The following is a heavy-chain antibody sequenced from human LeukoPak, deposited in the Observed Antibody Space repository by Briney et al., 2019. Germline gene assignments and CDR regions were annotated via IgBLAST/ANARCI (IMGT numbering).Heavy chain of an antibody. D-gene: IGHD3-10*01. Sequence: PGGSLRLSCAASGFTFSSYAMSWVRQAPGKGLEWVSAISGSGGSTYYADSVKGRFTISRDNSKNTLYLQMNSLRAEDTAVYFCAKRGVVIRGLLVIGYHQEAYHYDFWGQGVLVTVSS. V-gene: IGHV3-23*01. J-gene: IGHJ4*02. CDR3: AKRGVVIRGLLVIGYHQEAYHYDF. CDR1: GFTFSSYA. CDR2: ISGSGGST.